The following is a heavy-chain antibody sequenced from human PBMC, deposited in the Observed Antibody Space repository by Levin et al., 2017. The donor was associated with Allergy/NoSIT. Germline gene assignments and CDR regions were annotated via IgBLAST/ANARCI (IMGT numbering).Heavy chain of an antibody. V-gene: IGHV3-30*18. Sequence: GGSLRLSCAASGFPFSTYGIYWVRQAPGKGLEWVALITSDGSVKFYADSVKGRFTISRDNSRDTLYLQMNSLKTDDTALYYCAKDGFDSSGWYYFDSWGQGTLVTVSS. CDR2: ITSDGSVK. CDR3: AKDGFDSSGWYYFDS. D-gene: IGHD6-19*01. J-gene: IGHJ4*02. CDR1: GFPFSTYG.